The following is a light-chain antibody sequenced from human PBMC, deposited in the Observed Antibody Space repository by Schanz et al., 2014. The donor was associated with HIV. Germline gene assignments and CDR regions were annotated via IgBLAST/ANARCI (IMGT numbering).Light chain of an antibody. V-gene: IGLV2-11*01. Sequence: QSALTQPRSVSGSPGQSVTISCNGTSSDVGAYNYVSWYQLHPGRAPRLMIFDVSKWPSGVPDRFSGSKSGNTASLTISGLQTEDEADYYCCSYAGSYSFVFGGGTKLTVL. CDR3: CSYAGSYSFV. J-gene: IGLJ3*02. CDR1: SSDVGAYNY. CDR2: DVS.